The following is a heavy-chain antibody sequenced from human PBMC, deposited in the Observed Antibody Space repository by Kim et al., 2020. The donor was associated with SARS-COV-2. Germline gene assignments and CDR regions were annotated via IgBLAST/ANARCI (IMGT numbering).Heavy chain of an antibody. CDR1: GDDFSKHW. CDR3: ARGASGTYSYDYYFYM. CDR2: IDPNDSET. D-gene: IGHD1-26*01. Sequence: GESLKISCEASGDDFSKHWIGWVRQMPGKGLAWMGGIDPNDSETRYNPSFEGQVTISADKSTNTAYLHWGSLEASDRGLYYFARGASGTYSYDYYFYM. V-gene: IGHV5-51*01. J-gene: IGHJ6*03.